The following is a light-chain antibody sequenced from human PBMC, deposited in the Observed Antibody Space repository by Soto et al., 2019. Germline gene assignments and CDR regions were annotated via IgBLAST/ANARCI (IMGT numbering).Light chain of an antibody. V-gene: IGLV2-14*01. CDR2: EVT. CDR1: SSDVGGYKY. Sequence: QSFLTQPASVSGSPGQSITISCTGTSSDVGGYKYVSWYQHHPGKAPKLIIFEVTNRPSGVSNRFSGSKSGNTASLTISGLQAEDEADYYCASYAARSTLGVFGTGTKVTVL. CDR3: ASYAARSTLGV. J-gene: IGLJ1*01.